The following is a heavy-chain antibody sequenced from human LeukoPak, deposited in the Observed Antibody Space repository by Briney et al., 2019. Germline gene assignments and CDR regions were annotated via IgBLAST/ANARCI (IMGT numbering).Heavy chain of an antibody. CDR3: ASNTGTVFDY. CDR2: VYYSGST. Sequence: SETLSLTCTVSGDFITAYDWSWIRQPPGKGREWIGYVYYSGSTEYNPSLRSRVTVSLDMSKHQFSLTLTSVTAADTAVYYCASNTGTVFDYWGQGTLVTVSS. V-gene: IGHV4-59*13. D-gene: IGHD7-27*01. CDR1: GDFITAYD. J-gene: IGHJ4*02.